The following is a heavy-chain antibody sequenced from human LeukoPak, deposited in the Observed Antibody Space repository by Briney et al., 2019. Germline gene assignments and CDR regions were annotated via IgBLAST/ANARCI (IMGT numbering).Heavy chain of an antibody. Sequence: GGSLRLFCATSGITFSNAWMSWVRQAPGKGLERVGRIKSKTDGGTTDYAATVKGRFTISRDDSKNTLYLQMNSLKTEDTAVYYCTTEGIVGAHGDWGQGTLVTVSS. V-gene: IGHV3-15*01. CDR2: IKSKTDGGTT. CDR3: TTEGIVGAHGD. J-gene: IGHJ4*02. D-gene: IGHD1-26*01. CDR1: GITFSNAW.